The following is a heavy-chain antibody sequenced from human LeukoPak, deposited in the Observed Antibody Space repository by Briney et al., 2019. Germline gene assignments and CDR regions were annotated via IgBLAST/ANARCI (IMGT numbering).Heavy chain of an antibody. CDR3: ATYYYDSGGFHFHH. Sequence: GGSLRLSCAASGFTFRSYGMHWVRQAPGKGLEYVSAISSNGGRTYYANSVKGRFTISRGNSRNTLYLQMGSLRAEDMAVYYCATYYYDSGGFHFHHWGQGTLVTVSS. CDR2: ISSNGGRT. D-gene: IGHD3-22*01. CDR1: GFTFRSYG. J-gene: IGHJ1*01. V-gene: IGHV3-64*01.